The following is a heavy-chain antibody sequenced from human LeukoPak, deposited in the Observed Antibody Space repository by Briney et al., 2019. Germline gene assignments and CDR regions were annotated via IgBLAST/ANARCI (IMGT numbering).Heavy chain of an antibody. J-gene: IGHJ4*02. Sequence: GAPLQSSSTASGYVVTSYLIGGARPMRGKSREWMGISYPGDSDTRYSPSFQGQVTISADKSISTAYLQWSSLKASDTAMYYCARRGSGYDSSGYSYYFDYWGQGTLVTVSS. CDR1: GYVVTSYL. V-gene: IGHV5-51*01. CDR3: ARRGSGYDSSGYSYYFDY. CDR2: SYPGDSDT. D-gene: IGHD3-22*01.